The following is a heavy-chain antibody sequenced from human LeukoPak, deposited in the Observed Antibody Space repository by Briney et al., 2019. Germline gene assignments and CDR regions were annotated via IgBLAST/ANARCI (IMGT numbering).Heavy chain of an antibody. CDR1: GGSISSYY. CDR3: ARERRGYSGYAPPYYYYYNRDV. J-gene: IGHJ6*03. D-gene: IGHD5-12*01. V-gene: IGHV4-59*01. CDR2: IYYSGST. Sequence: PSETLSLTCTVSGGSISSYYWSWIRQPPGKGLEWIGYIYYSGSTNYNPSLKSRVTISVDTSKNQFSLKLSSVTAADTAVYYCARERRGYSGYAPPYYYYYNRDVWGKGTTVTVSS.